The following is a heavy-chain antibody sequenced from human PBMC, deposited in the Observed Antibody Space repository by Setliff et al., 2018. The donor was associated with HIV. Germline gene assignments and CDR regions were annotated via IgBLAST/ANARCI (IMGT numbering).Heavy chain of an antibody. D-gene: IGHD4-17*01. J-gene: IGHJ6*03. CDR1: GYTFTNYD. CDR3: ARGAQDYGDYYMDV. CDR2: MNPNSGNT. V-gene: IGHV1-8*03. Sequence: ASVKVSCQASGYTFTNYDINWVRQASGQGLEWVGWMNPNSGNTGYAQKFQGRVTFTRNTSRGTAYMELSSLRPDDTALYFCARGAQDYGDYYMDVWGKGTTVTVSS.